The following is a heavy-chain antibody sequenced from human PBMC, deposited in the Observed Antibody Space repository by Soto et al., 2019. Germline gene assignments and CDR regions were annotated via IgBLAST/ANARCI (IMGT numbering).Heavy chain of an antibody. CDR2: VIAIPGTA. J-gene: IGHJ6*02. V-gene: IGHV1-69*01. Sequence: QVQLVQSGAEVKKPGSSVKVSCKASGGTFGSYAISWVRQAPGQGLEWMGGVIAIPGTANYAKKFQGRVPICADESTSTAYMELSSLRSEDTAVYYCARSQGSSTSLEIYYYYYYGMDVWGQGTTVTVSS. CDR3: ARSQGSSTSLEIYYYYYYGMDV. CDR1: GGTFGSYA. D-gene: IGHD2-2*01.